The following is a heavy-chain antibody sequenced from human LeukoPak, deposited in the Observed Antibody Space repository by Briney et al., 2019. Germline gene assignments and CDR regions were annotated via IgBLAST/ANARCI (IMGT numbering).Heavy chain of an antibody. CDR2: ITGSGNTI. CDR3: AAGLSLNY. D-gene: IGHD6-13*01. CDR1: GFTFSSYW. V-gene: IGHV3-48*04. Sequence: GGSLRLSCAASGFTFSSYWMNWIRQAPGKGLEPLSYITGSGNTIYYADSVKGRFTISRDNAKNSLYLEINSLRADDTAVYYCAAGLSLNYWGQGILVTVSS. J-gene: IGHJ4*02.